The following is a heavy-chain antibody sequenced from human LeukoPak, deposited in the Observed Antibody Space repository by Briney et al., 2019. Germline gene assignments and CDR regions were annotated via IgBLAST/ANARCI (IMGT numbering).Heavy chain of an antibody. CDR3: AKRSGFYGFDV. CDR2: ISSSGGST. Sequence: GGSLRLSCAASGFTFSSYGMHWVRQAPGKGLGWVSAISSSGGSTYYADSVKGRFTISRDNSKNTLYLQMNSLRGEDTAAYYLAKRSGFYGFDVLGQGTTVTVSS. D-gene: IGHD3-10*01. J-gene: IGHJ6*02. CDR1: GFTFSSYG. V-gene: IGHV3-23*01.